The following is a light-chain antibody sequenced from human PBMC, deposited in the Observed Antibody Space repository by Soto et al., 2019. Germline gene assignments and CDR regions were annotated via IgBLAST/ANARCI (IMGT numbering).Light chain of an antibody. V-gene: IGLV3-21*02. J-gene: IGLJ1*01. CDR1: KIGSKI. CDR2: DAT. CDR3: RVWASTAEFFV. Sequence: SYQLTQPPSVSGAPGQTAKITCGGDKIGSKIVHWYKQRPGQAPLAVVFDATDRPSGIPDRISASRSGDTATLTISRVDAGDEADYYCRVWASTAEFFVFGSGTKVTVL.